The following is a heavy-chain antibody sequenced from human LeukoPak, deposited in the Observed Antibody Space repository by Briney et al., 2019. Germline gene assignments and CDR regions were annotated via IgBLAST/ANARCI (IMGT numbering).Heavy chain of an antibody. V-gene: IGHV4-59*01. CDR2: IYYSGST. CDR3: ASLGGSSWYYFDY. CDR1: GGSIGDDY. Sequence: SETLSLTCTVSGGSIGDDYFTWIRQPAGKGLEWIGYIYYSGSTNYDPSLKSRVTISVDTSKNQFSLKLSSVTAADTAVYYCASLGGSSWYYFDYWGQGTLVTVSS. J-gene: IGHJ4*02. D-gene: IGHD6-13*01.